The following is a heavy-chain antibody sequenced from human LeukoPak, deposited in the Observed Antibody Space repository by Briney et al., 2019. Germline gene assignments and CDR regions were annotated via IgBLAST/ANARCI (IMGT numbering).Heavy chain of an antibody. Sequence: GGSLRLSCAPSGFTFSSYEMNWVRQAPGKGLEWVSYIGSSGDTIYYADGVKGRFTVSRDNAKNSLYLQMNSLRAEDTAVYYCARGRVTDYWGQGTLVTVSS. CDR3: ARGRVTDY. J-gene: IGHJ4*02. V-gene: IGHV3-48*03. CDR1: GFTFSSYE. D-gene: IGHD4-11*01. CDR2: IGSSGDTI.